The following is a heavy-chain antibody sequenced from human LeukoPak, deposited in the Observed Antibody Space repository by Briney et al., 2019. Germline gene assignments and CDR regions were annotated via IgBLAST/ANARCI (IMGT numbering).Heavy chain of an antibody. J-gene: IGHJ4*02. V-gene: IGHV1-69*04. D-gene: IGHD2-15*01. Sequence: ASVKVSCKASGGTFSSYAISWVRQAPGQGLEWMGRIIPILGTANYAQKFQGRVTITADKSTSTAYMELSNLRSEDTAVYYCAREAIDIVVVVAAEYYFDYWGQGTLVTVSS. CDR3: AREAIDIVVVVAAEYYFDY. CDR2: IIPILGTA. CDR1: GGTFSSYA.